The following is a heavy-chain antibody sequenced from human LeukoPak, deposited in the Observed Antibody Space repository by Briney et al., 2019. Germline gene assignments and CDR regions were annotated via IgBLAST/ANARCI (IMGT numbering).Heavy chain of an antibody. CDR1: GFTFRNHG. J-gene: IGHJ4*02. D-gene: IGHD5-24*01. CDR2: IIGTGDST. CDR3: ASLYNDYGDY. Sequence: GGSLRLSCAASGFTFRNHGMRWIRQAPGKGLEWVSGIIGTGDSTFYADPVKGRFTISRDNSRNTLYLHMDSLRVDDTAVYYCASLYNDYGDYWGQGALVTVSS. V-gene: IGHV3-23*01.